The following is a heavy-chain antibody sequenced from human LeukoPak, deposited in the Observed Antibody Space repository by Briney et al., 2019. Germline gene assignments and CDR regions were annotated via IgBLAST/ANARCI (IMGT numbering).Heavy chain of an antibody. CDR1: GFTVSSNY. CDR3: TTDIFQYYDFWSGLEPRMDV. CDR2: IYSGGST. D-gene: IGHD3-3*01. Sequence: GGSLRLSCAASGFTVSSNYMSWVRQAPGKGLEWVSVIYSGGSTYYADSVKGRFTISRDDSKNTLYLQMNSLKTEDTAVYYCTTDIFQYYDFWSGLEPRMDVWGKGTTVTVSS. V-gene: IGHV3-66*01. J-gene: IGHJ6*03.